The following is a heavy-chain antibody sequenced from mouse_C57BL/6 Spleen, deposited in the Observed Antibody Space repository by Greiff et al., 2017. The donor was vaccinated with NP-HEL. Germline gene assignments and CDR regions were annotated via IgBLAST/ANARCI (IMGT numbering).Heavy chain of an antibody. Sequence: QVQLQQSGAELARPGASVKLSCKASGYTFTSYGISWVKQRTGQGLEWIGEIYPRSGNTYYNEKFKGKATLTADKSSSTAYMELRSLTSEDSAVYFCARGSLYDGYPYYFDYWGQGTTLTVSS. CDR3: ARGSLYDGYPYYFDY. D-gene: IGHD2-3*01. J-gene: IGHJ2*01. CDR2: IYPRSGNT. V-gene: IGHV1-81*01. CDR1: GYTFTSYG.